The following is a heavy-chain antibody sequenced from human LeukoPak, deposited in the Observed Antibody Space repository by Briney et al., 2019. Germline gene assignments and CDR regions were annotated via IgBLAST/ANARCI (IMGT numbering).Heavy chain of an antibody. V-gene: IGHV1-24*01. CDR2: FDPEDGET. CDR3: ATQARGYFYY. Sequence: GASVKVSCKVSGYTLTELAMHWVRHAPGQGLEWMGGFDPEDGETIYAKKFQGRVTMTEDTSTDTAYMDLSSLGSEDTAVYYCATQARGYFYYWGQGTLVTVSS. CDR1: GYTLTELA. J-gene: IGHJ4*02.